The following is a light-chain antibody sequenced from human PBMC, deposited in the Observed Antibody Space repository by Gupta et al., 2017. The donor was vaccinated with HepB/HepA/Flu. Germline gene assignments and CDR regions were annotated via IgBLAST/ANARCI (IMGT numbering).Light chain of an antibody. CDR3: QQYYSFPLT. J-gene: IGKJ4*01. CDR2: WAS. V-gene: IGKV4-1*01. CDR1: QSVSYSSNNRNY. Sequence: DIVMTQSPDSLAVSLGERATINCKSSQSVSYSSNNRNYLVWYQQKPGQPPKLLIDWASSRLSGVPDRFSGSGSGTDFTLTISSLQAEDAVVYYCQQYYSFPLTFGGGTKVEIK.